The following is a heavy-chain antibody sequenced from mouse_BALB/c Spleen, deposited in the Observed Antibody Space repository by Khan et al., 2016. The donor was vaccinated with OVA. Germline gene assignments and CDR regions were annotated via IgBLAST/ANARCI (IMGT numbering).Heavy chain of an antibody. Sequence: EVQLQESGPGLVKPSQSLSLTCTVTGYSITSGYGWNWIRQFPGNKLEWMGYISYSGSTNYNPSLKSRNSITQDTSKNQFFLQLNSVTTEDTATYYCARTARIKYWGQGTTLTVSS. CDR1: GYSITSGYG. J-gene: IGHJ2*01. V-gene: IGHV3-2*02. CDR3: ARTARIKY. D-gene: IGHD1-2*01. CDR2: ISYSGST.